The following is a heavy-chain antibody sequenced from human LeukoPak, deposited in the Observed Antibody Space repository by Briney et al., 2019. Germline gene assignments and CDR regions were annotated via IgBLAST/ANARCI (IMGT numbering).Heavy chain of an antibody. CDR3: ARDHDAVGTTIDH. CDR2: IKSDGSVT. J-gene: IGHJ4*02. D-gene: IGHD1-14*01. Sequence: WGSLTLSCAASGFTFSSYWMHWVPQAPGEGLVWVSRIKSDGSVTWHADSVKGRFTISRDNAKNMLYLQMNSLRDEDTAVYFCARDHDAVGTTIDHWGQGTLVTVSS. CDR1: GFTFSSYW. V-gene: IGHV3-74*01.